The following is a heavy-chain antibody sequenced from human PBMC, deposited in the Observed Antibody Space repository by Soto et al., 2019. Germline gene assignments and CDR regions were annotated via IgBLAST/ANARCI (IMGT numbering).Heavy chain of an antibody. Sequence: SSETLSLTCTVSGGSISSYYWSWIRQPPGKGLEWIGYIYYSGSTNYNPSLKSRVTISVDTSKNQFSLKLSSVTAADTAVYYCGGGGNYYGSGIIGLHGWFDPWGQGTLVTVSS. V-gene: IGHV4-59*08. CDR1: GGSISSYY. CDR3: GGGGNYYGSGIIGLHGWFDP. J-gene: IGHJ5*02. D-gene: IGHD3-10*01. CDR2: IYYSGST.